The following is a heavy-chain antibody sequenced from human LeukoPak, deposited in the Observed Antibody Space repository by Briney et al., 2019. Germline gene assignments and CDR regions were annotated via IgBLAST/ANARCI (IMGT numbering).Heavy chain of an antibody. CDR2: INRNGGST. J-gene: IGHJ6*03. Sequence: GGSLRLSCAASGFTFDDYGMSWVRQAPGKGLEWVSGINRNGGSTGYADSVKGRFTISRDNAKNSLYLQMNSLRAEDTALYYCARDAAELDYYYMDVWGKGTTVTVSS. D-gene: IGHD3-3*02. CDR1: GFTFDDYG. CDR3: ARDAAELDYYYMDV. V-gene: IGHV3-20*04.